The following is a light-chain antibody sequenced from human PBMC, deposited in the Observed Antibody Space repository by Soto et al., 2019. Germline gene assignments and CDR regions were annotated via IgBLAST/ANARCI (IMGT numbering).Light chain of an antibody. CDR3: QQFRNWPWT. CDR1: QSISIN. CDR2: GAS. Sequence: EIVLTQSPGTLSVSPGDRVTLSCRASQSISINLAWYQHKPGQAPRLLIHGASTRATGIPARISGSGSGTEFTVTISSLQSEDFAVYYCQQFRNWPWTFGQGTKVEVK. V-gene: IGKV3D-15*01. J-gene: IGKJ1*01.